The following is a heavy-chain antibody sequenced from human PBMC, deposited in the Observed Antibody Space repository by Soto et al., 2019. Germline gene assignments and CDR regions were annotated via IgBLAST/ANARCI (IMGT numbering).Heavy chain of an antibody. D-gene: IGHD2-21*01. CDR3: ARGAGGAYYVDY. CDR1: GFTFSSYW. Sequence: EAQLVESGGGLVQPGGSLRLSCAASGFTFSSYWMHWVRQAPGKGLVWVSRINGDGSRTSYADSVKGQFTISRDNARNTLYLQMISLGAEDTAVYYCARGAGGAYYVDYWGQGTLVTVSS. CDR2: INGDGSRT. V-gene: IGHV3-74*01. J-gene: IGHJ4*02.